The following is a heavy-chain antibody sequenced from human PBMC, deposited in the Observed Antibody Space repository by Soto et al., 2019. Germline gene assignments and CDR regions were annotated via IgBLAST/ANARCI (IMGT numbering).Heavy chain of an antibody. D-gene: IGHD2-15*01. CDR3: ARGAAVVPNGLIAGMDV. Sequence: ASVKVSCKPSGYSLSNFYVHWVRQAPGQGLEWMGIIDPSSGTTSYTQKFQERVTMTRDTSMSTVYMELSRLRSEDTAVYYCARGAAVVPNGLIAGMDVWGLGTTVTVSS. V-gene: IGHV1-46*01. CDR1: GYSLSNFY. J-gene: IGHJ6*02. CDR2: IDPSSGTT.